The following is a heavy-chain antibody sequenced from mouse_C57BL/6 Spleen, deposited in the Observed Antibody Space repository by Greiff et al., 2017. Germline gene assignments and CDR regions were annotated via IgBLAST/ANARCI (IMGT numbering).Heavy chain of an antibody. J-gene: IGHJ1*03. CDR2: ISYDGSN. D-gene: IGHD2-10*01. Sequence: EVKVEESGPGLVKPSQSLSLTCSVTGYSITSGYYWNWIRQFPGNKLEWMGYISYDGSNNYNPSLKNRISITRDTSKNQFFLKLNSVTTEDTATYYCAREAPYYGNYVWYFDVWGTGTTVTVSS. CDR1: GYSITSGYY. V-gene: IGHV3-6*01. CDR3: AREAPYYGNYVWYFDV.